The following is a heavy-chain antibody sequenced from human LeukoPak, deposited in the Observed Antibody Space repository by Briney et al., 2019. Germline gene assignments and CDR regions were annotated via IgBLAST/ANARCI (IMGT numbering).Heavy chain of an antibody. Sequence: GGSLRLSCAASGFTFSNAWMSWVRQAPGKGLEWVGRIKSKTDGGTTDYAAPVKGRFTISRDDSKNTLYLQMNSLRAEDTAVYYCARDGCMKSGYDRFQYYYYYYYMDVWGKGTTVTVSS. D-gene: IGHD5-12*01. CDR3: ARDGCMKSGYDRFQYYYYYYYMDV. V-gene: IGHV3-15*01. J-gene: IGHJ6*03. CDR1: GFTFSNAW. CDR2: IKSKTDGGTT.